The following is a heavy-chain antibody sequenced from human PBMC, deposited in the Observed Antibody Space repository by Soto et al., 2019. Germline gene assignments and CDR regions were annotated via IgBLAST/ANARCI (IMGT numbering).Heavy chain of an antibody. J-gene: IGHJ4*02. V-gene: IGHV4-34*01. CDR1: GGSFSGYY. CDR2: INHSGST. D-gene: IGHD4-17*01. CDR3: ARILADGDYEVDY. Sequence: QVPLQQWGAGLLKPSETLSLTCAVYGGSFSGYYWSWIRQPPGKGLEWIGEINHSGSTNYNPSLKSRVTISVDTSKNQFSLKLSSVTAADTAVYYCARILADGDYEVDYWGQGTLVTVSS.